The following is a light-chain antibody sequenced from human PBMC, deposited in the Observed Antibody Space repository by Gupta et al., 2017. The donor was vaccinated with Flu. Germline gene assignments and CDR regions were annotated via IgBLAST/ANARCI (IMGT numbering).Light chain of an antibody. J-gene: IGKJ2*01. CDR3: QQSDSTMFT. CDR1: QSISIY. V-gene: IGKV1-39*01. CDR2: AAS. Sequence: DIQITQSPSSLSASVGDRVTITRRASQSISIYLNWYQQKPGKAPKFLIYAASSWQSGFPSRFSGSGSGTDFTLTISKLQPEDFANYYCQQSDSTMFTFGPGTKVEIK.